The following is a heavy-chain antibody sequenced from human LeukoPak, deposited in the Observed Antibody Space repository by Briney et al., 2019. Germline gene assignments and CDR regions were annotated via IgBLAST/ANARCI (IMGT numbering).Heavy chain of an antibody. Sequence: PGGSLRLSCAASGFTFSNYWMHWVRQAPGKGLVWVSRINSDGSSRNYADSVKGRFTISRDNSKNTLYLQMNSLRAEDTAVYYCALCLGFGGTSCYAFDIWGQGTMVTVSS. CDR3: ALCLGFGGTSCYAFDI. D-gene: IGHD2-2*01. J-gene: IGHJ3*02. CDR1: GFTFSNYW. V-gene: IGHV3-74*01. CDR2: INSDGSSR.